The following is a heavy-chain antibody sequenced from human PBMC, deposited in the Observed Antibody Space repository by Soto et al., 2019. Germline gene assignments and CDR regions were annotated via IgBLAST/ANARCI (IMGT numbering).Heavy chain of an antibody. CDR3: ARQGRSTKIVLVKHYAADF. V-gene: IGHV4-39*01. Sequence: SETLSLTCTVSSGSISSTSYYWAWIRQPPGKGLEWIGAIYYDGTTYYTESLKSRVSISVDTSKNQFSLKLNSVTAADTAVYFCARQGRSTKIVLVKHYAADFWGQGAAVTVPS. CDR1: SGSISSTSYY. CDR2: IYYDGTT. D-gene: IGHD3-22*01. J-gene: IGHJ6*02.